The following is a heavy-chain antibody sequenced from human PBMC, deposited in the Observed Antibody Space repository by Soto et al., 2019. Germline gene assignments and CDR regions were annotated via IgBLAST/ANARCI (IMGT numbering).Heavy chain of an antibody. CDR2: ISYDGSNK. D-gene: IGHD6-13*01. Sequence: GGSLRLSCAASGFTFSSYAMHWVRQAPGKGLEWVAVISYDGSNKYYADSVKGRFTISRDNSKNTLYLQMNSLRAEDTAVYYCARVAQQLRYYYYYYGMDVWGQGPTVTVSS. CDR3: ARVAQQLRYYYYYYGMDV. J-gene: IGHJ6*02. V-gene: IGHV3-30-3*01. CDR1: GFTFSSYA.